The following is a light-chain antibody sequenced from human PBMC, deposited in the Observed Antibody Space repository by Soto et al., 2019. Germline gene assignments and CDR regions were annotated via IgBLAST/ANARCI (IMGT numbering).Light chain of an antibody. V-gene: IGKV3-15*01. J-gene: IGKJ4*01. CDR2: GAS. Sequence: EIVMTQSPATLSVSPGERATLSCRAGQSVSSNLAWYQQKPGQAPRLLIYGASTRATGIPARFSGSGSGTEFTLTICSLQSEDFAVYYCQQYNNWPLTFGGGTKVDIK. CDR3: QQYNNWPLT. CDR1: QSVSSN.